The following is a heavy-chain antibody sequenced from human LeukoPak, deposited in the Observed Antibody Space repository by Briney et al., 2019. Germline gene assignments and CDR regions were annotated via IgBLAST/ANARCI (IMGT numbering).Heavy chain of an antibody. CDR1: GFTFNNHA. D-gene: IGHD1-26*01. V-gene: IGHV3-23*01. CDR2: ISAGGGST. J-gene: IGHJ4*02. CDR3: AKDLWDEGF. Sequence: PGGSLRLSGAVSGFTFNNHAMSWVRQAQGKGLEWVSSISAGGGSTYYADSVKGRFTISRDTSKTTLYLQMNSLRAADTALYYCAKDLWDEGFWGQGILVTVSS.